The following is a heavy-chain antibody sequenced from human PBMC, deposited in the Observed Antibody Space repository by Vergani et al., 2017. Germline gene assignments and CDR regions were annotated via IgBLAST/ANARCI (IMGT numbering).Heavy chain of an antibody. CDR1: GFTFSSYG. D-gene: IGHD2-2*01. Sequence: QVQLVESGGGVVQPGRSLRLSCAASGFTFSSYGMHWVRQAPGKGLEWVAVIWYDGSNKYYADSVKGRFTISRDNSKNTLYLQMNSLRAEDTAVYYCAKDTAAMNPYYYYYMDVWGKGTTVTVSS. CDR3: AKDTAAMNPYYYYYMDV. J-gene: IGHJ6*03. V-gene: IGHV3-33*06. CDR2: IWYDGSNK.